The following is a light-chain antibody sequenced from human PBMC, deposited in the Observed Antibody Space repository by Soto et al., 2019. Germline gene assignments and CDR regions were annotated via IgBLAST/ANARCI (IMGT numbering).Light chain of an antibody. CDR2: GAS. CDR3: QQYNNWPSWT. J-gene: IGKJ1*01. V-gene: IGKV3-15*01. CDR1: QSVSSN. Sequence: EIVMTQSPATLSVSPGERATLSCRASQSVSSNLAWYQQKPGQAPMLLIYGASTRATGIPARFSGSGSGTEFTLTINSLQSEDFAVYYCQQYNNWPSWTFGHGTKVEIQ.